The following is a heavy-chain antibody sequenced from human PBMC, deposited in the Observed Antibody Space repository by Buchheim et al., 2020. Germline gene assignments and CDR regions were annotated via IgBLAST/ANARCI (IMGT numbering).Heavy chain of an antibody. Sequence: EVQLLESGGDFVQPGGSLRLSCAASGFTFSSYEMNWVRQAPGKGLEWVSYISASGSTTYYTDSVKGRITVSRDNAENSLYLQMNSLRAEDTAVYYCARVNNWNYAWFDPWGHGTL. CDR2: ISASGSTT. V-gene: IGHV3-48*03. J-gene: IGHJ5*02. CDR1: GFTFSSYE. D-gene: IGHD1-7*01. CDR3: ARVNNWNYAWFDP.